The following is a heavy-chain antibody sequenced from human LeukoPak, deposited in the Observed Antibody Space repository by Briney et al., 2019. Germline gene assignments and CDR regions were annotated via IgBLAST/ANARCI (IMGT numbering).Heavy chain of an antibody. CDR1: GFTFDDYA. D-gene: IGHD3-3*01. CDR2: ISWNSGSI. J-gene: IGHJ4*02. V-gene: IGHV3-9*01. Sequence: GRSLRLSCAASGFTFDDYAMHWVRQAPGKGLEWVSGISWNSGSIGYADSVKGRFTISRDNAKNSLYLQMNSQRAEDTALYYCAKDWGVVIMKGVFDYWGQGTLVTVSS. CDR3: AKDWGVVIMKGVFDY.